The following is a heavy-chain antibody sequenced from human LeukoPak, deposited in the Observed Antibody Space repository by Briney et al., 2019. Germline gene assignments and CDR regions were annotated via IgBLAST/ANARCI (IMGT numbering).Heavy chain of an antibody. J-gene: IGHJ4*02. CDR3: ARDGFGDFPPGAPKVGDY. Sequence: PGGSLRLSCAASGFMFSDYGVNWVRQAPGKGLEWISYISSRSTTIYYADSVKGRFTVSRDNAKGSLFLQMDSLRDEDTAVYFCARDGFGDFPPGAPKVGDYWGQGALVTVSP. CDR1: GFMFSDYG. D-gene: IGHD4-17*01. V-gene: IGHV3-48*02. CDR2: ISSRSTTI.